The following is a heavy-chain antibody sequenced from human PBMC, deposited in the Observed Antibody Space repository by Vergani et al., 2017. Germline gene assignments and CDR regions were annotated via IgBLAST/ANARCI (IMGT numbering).Heavy chain of an antibody. CDR1: GYSFTSYG. J-gene: IGHJ5*02. CDR3: ARSIVVVSGWFDP. V-gene: IGHV5-51*03. CDR2: IYPGDSDT. Sequence: EGQLVQSGAEVKKPGESLTISCKGSGYSFTSYGIVWLRHLPGKGLQCMGIIYPGDSDTRYSPSFQGQVTLSADTSISTAYLQWSSLMASDTSMYYCARSIVVVSGWFDPWGQGTLVTVSS. D-gene: IGHD2-2*01.